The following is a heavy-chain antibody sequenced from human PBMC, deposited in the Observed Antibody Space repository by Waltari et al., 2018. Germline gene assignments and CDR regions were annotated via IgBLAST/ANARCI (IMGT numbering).Heavy chain of an antibody. J-gene: IGHJ6*03. Sequence: QVQLVQSGAEVKKPGSSVKVSCKASGGTFSSYAISWVRQAPGQVLEWMGRIIPIFGTANYAQKFQGRVTITADKSTSTAYMELSSLRSEDTAVYYCARDTSGYYYYYYYMDVWGKGTTVTISS. CDR1: GGTFSSYA. CDR2: IIPIFGTA. D-gene: IGHD3-3*01. V-gene: IGHV1-69*13. CDR3: ARDTSGYYYYYYYMDV.